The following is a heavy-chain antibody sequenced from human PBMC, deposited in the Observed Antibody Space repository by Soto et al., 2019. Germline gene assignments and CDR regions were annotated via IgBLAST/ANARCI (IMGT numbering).Heavy chain of an antibody. CDR1: GYAFTTSA. CDR3: ARAAGRSKLLPYYFHP. CDR2: INPATGDT. J-gene: IGHJ5*02. D-gene: IGHD3-10*01. V-gene: IGHV1-3*01. Sequence: QVHLVQSGAEVQKPGASVRISCQASGYAFTTSAIHWVRQAPGQSLEWMGWINPATGDTKYSQSVRGRVTFALDTSATTAYMDLSSLASHGTAVYYCARAAGRSKLLPYYFHPWGQGTLVTVSS.